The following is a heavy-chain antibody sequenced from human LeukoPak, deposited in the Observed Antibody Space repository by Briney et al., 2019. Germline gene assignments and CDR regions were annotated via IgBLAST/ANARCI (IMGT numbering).Heavy chain of an antibody. Sequence: ASVKVSCKASGYTFTSYGISWVRQAPGQGLEWMGWISAYNGNTNYAQKFQGRVTITADESTSTAYMELSSLRSEDTAVYYCAREIQWFDPWGQGTLVTVSS. V-gene: IGHV1-18*01. J-gene: IGHJ5*02. CDR3: AREIQWFDP. CDR1: GYTFTSYG. CDR2: ISAYNGNT.